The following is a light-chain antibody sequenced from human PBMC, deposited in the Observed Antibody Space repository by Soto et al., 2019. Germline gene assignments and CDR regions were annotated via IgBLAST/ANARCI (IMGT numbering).Light chain of an antibody. V-gene: IGLV2-14*01. Sequence: QSALTQPASVSGSPGQSITISCTGTSRDVGAYNYVSRYQQHPGKAPKLMVYDVTNRPSGVSDRFSGSKSGNTASLTISGLQAEDEADYFCSSHSNITPYVFGTGTKLTVL. CDR3: SSHSNITPYV. CDR2: DVT. CDR1: SRDVGAYNY. J-gene: IGLJ1*01.